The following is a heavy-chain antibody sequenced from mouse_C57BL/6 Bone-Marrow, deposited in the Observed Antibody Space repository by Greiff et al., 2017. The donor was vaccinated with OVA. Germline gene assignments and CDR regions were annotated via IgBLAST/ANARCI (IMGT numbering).Heavy chain of an antibody. CDR2: IYPGSGST. V-gene: IGHV1-55*01. Sequence: VQLQQSGAELVKPGASVKMSCKASGYTFTSYWITWVKQRPGQGLEWIGDIYPGSGSTNYNEKFKSKATLTVDTSSSTAYMQLSSLTSEDSAVYYCASIYYDYSYAMDYWGQGTSVTVSS. CDR3: ASIYYDYSYAMDY. CDR1: GYTFTSYW. D-gene: IGHD2-4*01. J-gene: IGHJ4*01.